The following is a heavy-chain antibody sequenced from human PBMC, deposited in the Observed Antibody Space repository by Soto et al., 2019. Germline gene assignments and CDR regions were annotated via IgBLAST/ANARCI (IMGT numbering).Heavy chain of an antibody. J-gene: IGHJ4*02. D-gene: IGHD3-10*01. CDR3: ARELWFGELSFYFDY. Sequence: QPGGSLRLSCAASGFTFSSYGMHWVRQAPGKGLEWVAVIWYDGSNKYYADSVKGRFTISRDNSKNTLYLQMNSLRAEDTAVYYCARELWFGELSFYFDYWGQGTLVTVSS. CDR2: IWYDGSNK. V-gene: IGHV3-33*01. CDR1: GFTFSSYG.